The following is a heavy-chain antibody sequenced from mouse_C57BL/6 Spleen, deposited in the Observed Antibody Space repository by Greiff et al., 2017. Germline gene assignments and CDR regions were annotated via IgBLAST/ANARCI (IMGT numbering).Heavy chain of an antibody. J-gene: IGHJ3*01. CDR1: GYAFSSYW. D-gene: IGHD2-4*01. Sequence: QVQLMESGAELVKPGASVKISCKASGYAFSSYWMNWVKQRPGKGLEWIGQIYPGDGDTNYNGKFKGKATLTADKSSSTAYMQLSSLTSEDSAVYFCARSPYDYDEAWFAYWGQGTLVTVSA. CDR3: ARSPYDYDEAWFAY. V-gene: IGHV1-80*01. CDR2: IYPGDGDT.